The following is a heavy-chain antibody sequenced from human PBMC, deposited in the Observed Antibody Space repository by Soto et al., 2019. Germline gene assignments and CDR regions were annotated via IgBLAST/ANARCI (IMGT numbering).Heavy chain of an antibody. Sequence: EQLQESGPGLVKPSGTLSLTCVVSRGSMSTGDWFSWVRQPPGKGLEWIGEIYHGGTTHYKPSLRSRVTISLEKSKNQFCLELSFVTAADSAVYYCAKNALGGFDWWGQGTLVTVSS. J-gene: IGHJ4*02. CDR3: AKNALGGFDW. CDR2: IYHGGTT. D-gene: IGHD1-26*01. CDR1: RGSMSTGDW. V-gene: IGHV4-4*02.